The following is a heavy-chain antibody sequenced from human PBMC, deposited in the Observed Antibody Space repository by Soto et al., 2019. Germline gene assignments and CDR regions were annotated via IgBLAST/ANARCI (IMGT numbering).Heavy chain of an antibody. CDR1: DGSLSPNY. CDR3: ARGQVVAAQH. Sequence: PSETLSLTCTVSDGSLSPNYWSWIRQPPGKGLEWIGYIYHSGSTNYNPSLKSRVTISVDRSKNQFSLKLSSVTAADTAVYYCARGQVVAAQHWGQGTLVTVSS. D-gene: IGHD2-15*01. J-gene: IGHJ4*02. CDR2: IYHSGST. V-gene: IGHV4-59*12.